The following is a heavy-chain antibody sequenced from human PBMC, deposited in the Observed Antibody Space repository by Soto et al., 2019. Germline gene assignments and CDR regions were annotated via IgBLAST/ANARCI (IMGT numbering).Heavy chain of an antibody. Sequence: PSETLSLTCSVSGSPMSNVFWNWIRQPPGKGLEWIGYINDSGSTKYNPSLTSRVAISIDTSKSQFSLKLTSVTAADTAVYFCARANWWELFHWGPCMLVTVSS. V-gene: IGHV4-59*01. D-gene: IGHD2-15*01. CDR3: ARANWWELFH. J-gene: IGHJ1*01. CDR2: INDSGST. CDR1: GSPMSNVF.